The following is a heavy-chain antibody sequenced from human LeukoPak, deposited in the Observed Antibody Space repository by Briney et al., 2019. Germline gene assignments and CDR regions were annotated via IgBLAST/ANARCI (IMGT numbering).Heavy chain of an antibody. Sequence: ASVKVSCKASGYTFTSYAMNWVRQAPGQGLEWMGWINPNSGGTNYAQKFQGRVTMTRDTSISTAYMELSRLRSDDTAVYYCARDSIGGDGWFDPWGQGTLVTVSS. CDR2: INPNSGGT. J-gene: IGHJ5*02. V-gene: IGHV1-2*02. D-gene: IGHD6-19*01. CDR1: GYTFTSYA. CDR3: ARDSIGGDGWFDP.